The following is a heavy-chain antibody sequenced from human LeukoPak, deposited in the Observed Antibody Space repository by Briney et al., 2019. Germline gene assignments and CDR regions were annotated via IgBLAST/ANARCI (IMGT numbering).Heavy chain of an antibody. CDR3: ARDGMGSRSL. Sequence: GGSLRLSCAASGFSVGSNYMSWVRQAPGKGLEWGSVIYSGGSTYYADSVKGRFTISRDNSKHTLYLQMNSLRAEDTAVYYCARDGMGSRSLWGQGTLVTVSS. CDR1: GFSVGSNY. J-gene: IGHJ4*02. V-gene: IGHV3-53*01. CDR2: IYSGGST. D-gene: IGHD1-26*01.